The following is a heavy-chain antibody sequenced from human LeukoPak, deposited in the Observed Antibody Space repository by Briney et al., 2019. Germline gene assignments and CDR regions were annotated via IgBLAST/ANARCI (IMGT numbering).Heavy chain of an antibody. J-gene: IGHJ4*02. V-gene: IGHV4-38-2*01. CDR3: PGVFARVGSFDY. CDR1: GYSISSGYY. CDR2: IYRDGTT. Sequence: PSGTLSLTCAVDGYSISSGYYWGLVRQPPGKGLEWIGSIYRDGTTYQNPSLRSRVTISVDTSQNQFPLKLSHVTAADTAVYFCPGVFARVGSFDYWGQGTLVTVSS. D-gene: IGHD3-10*01.